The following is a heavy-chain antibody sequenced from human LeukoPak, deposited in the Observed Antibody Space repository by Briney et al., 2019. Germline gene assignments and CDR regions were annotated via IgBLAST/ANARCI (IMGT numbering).Heavy chain of an antibody. CDR3: ARVSWFPGTSYYYMDV. CDR2: ISSSSSYI. CDR1: GFTFSSYA. J-gene: IGHJ6*03. V-gene: IGHV3-21*01. Sequence: PGGSLRLSCAASGFTFSSYAMSWVRQAPGKGLEWVSSISSSSSYIYYADSVKGRFTISRDNAKNSLYLQMNSLRAEDTAVYYCARVSWFPGTSYYYMDVWGKGTTVTVSS. D-gene: IGHD1-1*01.